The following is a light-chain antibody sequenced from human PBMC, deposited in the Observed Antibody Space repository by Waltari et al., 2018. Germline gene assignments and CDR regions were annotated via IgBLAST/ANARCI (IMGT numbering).Light chain of an antibody. Sequence: ETVLTQSPGTLSLSPGERATLSCKASDSVGIYLAWYQQTPGQAPRLLIYPASNRATGIPDRFSGSGSGTDFSLTISRLEPEDSAVYYCQKYVSLPATFGQGTKVEI. CDR2: PAS. CDR1: DSVGIY. V-gene: IGKV3-20*01. CDR3: QKYVSLPAT. J-gene: IGKJ1*01.